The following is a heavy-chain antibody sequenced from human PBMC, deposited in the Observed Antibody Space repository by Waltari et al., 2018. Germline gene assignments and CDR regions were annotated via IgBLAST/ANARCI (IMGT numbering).Heavy chain of an antibody. CDR3: ARDRRVIVIPNYYYYMDV. J-gene: IGHJ6*03. Sequence: QVQLQESGPGLVKPSETLSLTCTVSGGSISSYYWSWIRQPAGQGLEWIGRIYTSGSTNYNPSLKSRVTMSVDTSKNQFSLKLSSVTAADTAVYYCARDRRVIVIPNYYYYMDVWGKGTTVTVSS. V-gene: IGHV4-4*07. CDR2: IYTSGST. D-gene: IGHD3-16*02. CDR1: GGSISSYY.